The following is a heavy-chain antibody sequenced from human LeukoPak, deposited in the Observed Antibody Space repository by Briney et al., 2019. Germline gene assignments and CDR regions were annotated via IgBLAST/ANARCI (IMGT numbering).Heavy chain of an antibody. V-gene: IGHV3-7*03. D-gene: IGHD6-13*01. Sequence: GSLRLSCAASGFTFSSYWMSWVRQAPGEGLEWLAKINQDGTEKAYVDSVRGRFTISRDNAKNSLFLQMNSLRAEDTAVYYCARGPLIAAAGTWWGQGTLVTVSS. CDR2: INQDGTEK. J-gene: IGHJ4*02. CDR3: ARGPLIAAAGTW. CDR1: GFTFSSYW.